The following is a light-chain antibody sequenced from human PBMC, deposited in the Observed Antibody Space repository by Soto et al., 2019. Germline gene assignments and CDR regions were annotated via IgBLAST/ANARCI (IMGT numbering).Light chain of an antibody. CDR2: DVT. Sequence: QSALTQPRSVSGSPGQSVTISCTGASSDVGGSNYVSWYQQHPGKTPKLMIYDVTKRPSGVPDRFSGSKSGNTASLTISGLQAEDEADYYCCSHAGIYTLVFGGGTKVTVL. CDR1: SSDVGGSNY. V-gene: IGLV2-11*01. J-gene: IGLJ2*01. CDR3: CSHAGIYTLV.